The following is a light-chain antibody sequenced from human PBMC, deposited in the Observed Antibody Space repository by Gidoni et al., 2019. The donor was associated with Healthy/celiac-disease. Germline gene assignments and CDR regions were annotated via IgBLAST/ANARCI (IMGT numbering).Light chain of an antibody. Sequence: DIKMTQSPSTLSASVGDRVTSTCRASQSISSWLPWYQQKPGKAPKLLIYEASSLESGVPSRFSGSGSGTEFTLTISSLQPDDFATYYCQQYNSYSGMYTFGQGTKLEIK. CDR1: QSISSW. J-gene: IGKJ2*01. CDR2: EAS. V-gene: IGKV1-5*01. CDR3: QQYNSYSGMYT.